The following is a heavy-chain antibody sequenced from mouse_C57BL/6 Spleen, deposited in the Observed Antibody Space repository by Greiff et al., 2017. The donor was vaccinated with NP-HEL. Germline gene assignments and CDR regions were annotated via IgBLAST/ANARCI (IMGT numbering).Heavy chain of an antibody. CDR1: GYAFSSYW. V-gene: IGHV1-80*01. CDR2: IYPGDGDT. D-gene: IGHD3-2*02. J-gene: IGHJ3*01. CDR3: AREAQAPFAY. Sequence: VKLVESGAELVKPGASVKISCKASGYAFSSYWMNWVKQRPGKGLEWIGQIYPGDGDTNYNGKFKGKATLTADKSSSTAYMQLSSLTSEDSAVYFCAREAQAPFAYWGQGTLVTVSA.